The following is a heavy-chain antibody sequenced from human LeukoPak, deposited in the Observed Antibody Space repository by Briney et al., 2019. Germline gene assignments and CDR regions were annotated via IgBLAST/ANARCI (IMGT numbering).Heavy chain of an antibody. V-gene: IGHV3-23*01. D-gene: IGHD3-3*01. CDR2: ISGSSGHT. J-gene: IGHJ4*02. Sequence: RGSLRLSCAASGLTFRSDAMSTVRQAPGKGLECVSAISGSSGHTYYADSVKGGFTISRDNSKNTLYLQMNSLRAKDTAVYYCAKVGFSEMEWLLYSDHWGQGTLVTVSS. CDR1: GLTFRSDA. CDR3: AKVGFSEMEWLLYSDH.